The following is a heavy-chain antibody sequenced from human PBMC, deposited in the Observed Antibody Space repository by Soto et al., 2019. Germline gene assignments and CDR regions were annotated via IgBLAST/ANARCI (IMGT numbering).Heavy chain of an antibody. CDR2: IYYSGST. D-gene: IGHD1-26*01. Sequence: SETLSLTCTVSGGSVSSGSYYWSWIRQPPGKGLEWIGYIYYSGSTNYNPSLKSRVTISVDTSKNQFSLKLSSVTAADTAVYYCAREGDRGPFDYWGQGTLVTVSS. CDR3: AREGDRGPFDY. V-gene: IGHV4-61*01. J-gene: IGHJ4*02. CDR1: GGSVSSGSYY.